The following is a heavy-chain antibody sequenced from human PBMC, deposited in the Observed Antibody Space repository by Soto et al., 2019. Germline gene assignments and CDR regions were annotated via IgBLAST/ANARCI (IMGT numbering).Heavy chain of an antibody. CDR1: GYTFTSYA. V-gene: IGHV1-3*01. CDR3: ARFPSSPLAGDYGFDP. D-gene: IGHD4-17*01. CDR2: INAGNGNT. Sequence: ASVKVSCKASGYTFTSYAMHWVRQAPGQRLEWMGWINAGNGNTKYSQKFQGRVTITRDTSASTAYMELSSLRSEDTAVYYCARFPSSPLAGDYGFDPWGQGTLVTVSS. J-gene: IGHJ5*02.